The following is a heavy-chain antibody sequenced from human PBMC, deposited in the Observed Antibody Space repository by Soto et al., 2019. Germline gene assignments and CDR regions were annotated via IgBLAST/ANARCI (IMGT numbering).Heavy chain of an antibody. D-gene: IGHD3-10*01. CDR2: IYSGGDT. CDR3: ARKTDSIPSGGDV. V-gene: IGHV3-53*04. Sequence: GGSLTPSCPASGFAGRHNYMTWVRQAPGKGLEWVSLIYSGGDTAYADSVKGRFTISRHTSQNTLYLQMNSLRAEDTAVYYCARKTDSIPSGGDVWGKGTAVTVSS. J-gene: IGHJ6*04. CDR1: GFAGRHNY.